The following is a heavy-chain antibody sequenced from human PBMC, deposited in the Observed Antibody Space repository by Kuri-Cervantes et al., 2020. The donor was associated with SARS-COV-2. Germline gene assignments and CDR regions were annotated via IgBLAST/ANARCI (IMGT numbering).Heavy chain of an antibody. J-gene: IGHJ3*02. CDR3: ARDQEQWLVHDDFDI. V-gene: IGHV1-2*02. D-gene: IGHD6-19*01. Sequence: ASVKVSCKASGYTFTGYYMHWVRQAPGQGLEWVGWINPNSGGTNYAQKFQGRGTMTRDTSISTAYIELSRLRSDDTAVYYCARDQEQWLVHDDFDIWGQGTMVTVSS. CDR2: INPNSGGT. CDR1: GYTFTGYY.